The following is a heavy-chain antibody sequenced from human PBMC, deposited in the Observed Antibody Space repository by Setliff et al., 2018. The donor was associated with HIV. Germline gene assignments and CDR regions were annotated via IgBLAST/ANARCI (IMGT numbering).Heavy chain of an antibody. V-gene: IGHV5-51*01. CDR1: GYSFTIYW. CDR3: ATWTRAETSENFQH. Sequence: PGESLTISCKASGYSFTIYWIGWVRQMPRKGLEWMGVIYPGDSDTRYSPSFQGQVTISADKSITTAYVQWSSLKASDTAMYYCATWTRAETSENFQHWGQGTLVTVSS. CDR2: IYPGDSDT. D-gene: IGHD4-17*01. J-gene: IGHJ1*01.